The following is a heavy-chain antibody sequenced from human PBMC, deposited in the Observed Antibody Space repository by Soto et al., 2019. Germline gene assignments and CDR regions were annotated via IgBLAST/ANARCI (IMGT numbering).Heavy chain of an antibody. CDR3: ARRLITIFGVVLTYGMDV. CDR2: INHSGST. V-gene: IGHV4-34*01. J-gene: IGHJ6*02. CDR1: GGSFSGYY. D-gene: IGHD3-3*01. Sequence: SETLSLTCAVYGGSFSGYYWSWIRQPPGKGLEWIGEINHSGSTNYNPPLKSRVTISVDTSKNQFSLKLSSVTAADTAVYYCARRLITIFGVVLTYGMDVWGQGTTVTVSS.